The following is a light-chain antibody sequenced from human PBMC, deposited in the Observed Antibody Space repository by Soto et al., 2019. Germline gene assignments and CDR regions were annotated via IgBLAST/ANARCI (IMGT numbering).Light chain of an antibody. CDR2: DVS. J-gene: IGLJ1*01. CDR3: NSYTSSGTYV. Sequence: QSELTQPASVSVSPGQSITISCTGSSSDVGGYNYVSWYQHLPGKAPELMIYDVSNRPSGVSNRFSGSKSGNTASLTISGLQAEDEADYYCNSYTSSGTYVFGTGTKVTVL. V-gene: IGLV2-14*03. CDR1: SSDVGGYNY.